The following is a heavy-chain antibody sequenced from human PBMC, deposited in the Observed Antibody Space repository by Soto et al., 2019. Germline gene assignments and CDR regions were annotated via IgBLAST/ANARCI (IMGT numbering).Heavy chain of an antibody. CDR1: GGSLSGYY. CDR3: ARNTRSYDILTGYLYYFDY. D-gene: IGHD3-9*01. J-gene: IGHJ4*02. CDR2: INHSGST. V-gene: IGHV4-34*01. Sequence: QVQLQQWGAGLLKPSETLSLTCAVYGGSLSGYYWSWIRQPPGKGLEWIGEINHSGSTNYNPSLKSRVTISVDTSKNQFSLKLSSVTAADTAVYYCARNTRSYDILTGYLYYFDYWGQGTLVTVSS.